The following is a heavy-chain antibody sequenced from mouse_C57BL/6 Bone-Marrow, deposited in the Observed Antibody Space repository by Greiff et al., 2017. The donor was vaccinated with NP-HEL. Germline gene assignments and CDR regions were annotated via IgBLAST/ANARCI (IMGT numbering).Heavy chain of an antibody. J-gene: IGHJ3*01. V-gene: IGHV1-81*01. CDR3: AREGDYYYGSSSFAY. CDR2: IYPRSGNT. CDR1: GYTFTSYG. D-gene: IGHD1-1*01. Sequence: QVQLKQSGAELARPGASVKLSCKASGYTFTSYGISWVKQRTGQGLEWIGEIYPRSGNTYYNEKFKGKATLTADKSSSTAYMELRSLTSEDSAVYFCAREGDYYYGSSSFAYWGQGTLVTVSA.